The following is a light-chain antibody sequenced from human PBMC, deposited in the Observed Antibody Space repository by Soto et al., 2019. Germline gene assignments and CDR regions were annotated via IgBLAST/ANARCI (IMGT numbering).Light chain of an antibody. CDR2: KAS. J-gene: IGKJ1*01. Sequence: DIQMTQSPSTLAASVGDRGTITCRASQSISSWLARYQQKPGKAPKVLIYKASSLESGVPSRFSGSGSGTEFTLTISSLQPDDFATYYCQQYNSYWWTFGQGTKVEIK. V-gene: IGKV1-5*03. CDR1: QSISSW. CDR3: QQYNSYWWT.